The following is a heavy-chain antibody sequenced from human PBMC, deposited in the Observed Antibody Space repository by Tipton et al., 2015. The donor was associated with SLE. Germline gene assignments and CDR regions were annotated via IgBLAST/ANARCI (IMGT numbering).Heavy chain of an antibody. CDR3: ARAGAVASIYYYGMDV. J-gene: IGHJ6*02. CDR1: GFTFTSYY. V-gene: IGHV1-46*01. D-gene: IGHD6-19*01. Sequence: QLVQSGAEVKKPGASVKVSCKASGFTFTSYYMHWVRQAPGQGLEWMGIINPSGGSTSYAQKFQGRVTMTRDTSTSTVYMELSSLRSGDTAVYYCARAGAVASIYYYGMDVRGQGTTVTVSS. CDR2: INPSGGST.